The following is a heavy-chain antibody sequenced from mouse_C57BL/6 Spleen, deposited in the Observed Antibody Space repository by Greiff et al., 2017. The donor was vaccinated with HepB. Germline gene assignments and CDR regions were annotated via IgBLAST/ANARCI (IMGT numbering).Heavy chain of an antibody. J-gene: IGHJ1*03. CDR2: IRNKANGYTT. V-gene: IGHV7-3*01. D-gene: IGHD2-3*01. CDR3: ARYDGSGYFGV. Sequence: DVHLVESGGGLVQPGGSLSLSCAASGFTFTDYYMSWVRQPPGKALEWLGFIRNKANGYTTEYSASVKGRFTISRDNSQSILYLQMNALRAEDSATYYCARYDGSGYFGVWGTGTTVTVSS. CDR1: GFTFTDYY.